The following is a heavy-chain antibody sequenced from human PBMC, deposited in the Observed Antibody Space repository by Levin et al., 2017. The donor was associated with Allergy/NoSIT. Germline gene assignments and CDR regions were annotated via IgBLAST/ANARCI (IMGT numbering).Heavy chain of an antibody. V-gene: IGHV3-49*04. D-gene: IGHD3-16*02. CDR3: ARGGPPNYDYNWGSYRDGYFDY. J-gene: IGHJ4*02. CDR2: IRNKAHGGTT. CDR1: VFTFGDYA. Sequence: PGGSLRLSCTGSVFTFGDYAMSWVRQAPGKGLEWVGFIRNKAHGGTTEYAASVKGRLTISRDDSKSIAYLQMNSLKTEDTAVYFCARGGPPNYDYNWGSYRDGYFDYWGQGTLVTVSS.